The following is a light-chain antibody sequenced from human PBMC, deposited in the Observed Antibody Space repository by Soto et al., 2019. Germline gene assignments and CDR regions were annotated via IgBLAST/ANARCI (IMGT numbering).Light chain of an antibody. V-gene: IGLV1-44*01. J-gene: IGLJ3*02. CDR3: AAWDDTLSVWV. Sequence: QSVLTQPPSTSGTPGQRVTISCSGSWSNIGRSTVNWYQQLPGTAPKVLVYSTNQRPSGVPDRFSGSKSGTSASLAISGLQSEDEADYYCAAWDDTLSVWVFGGGTKLTVL. CDR1: WSNIGRST. CDR2: STN.